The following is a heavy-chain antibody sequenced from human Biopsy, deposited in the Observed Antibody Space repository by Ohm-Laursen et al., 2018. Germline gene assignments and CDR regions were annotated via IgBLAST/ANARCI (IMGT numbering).Heavy chain of an antibody. CDR3: ARIPTLIVPAALVYRHRRHLQGLDV. D-gene: IGHD2-2*01. J-gene: IGHJ6*02. Sequence: TQTLTLTYTLSGFSVNTRGMSVTWIRQAPGKALEWLARIDWDDAKFYSESLKTRLAISKDTSENHVVLTLSDVDPVDTATYYCARIPTLIVPAALVYRHRRHLQGLDVWGQGTTVIVSS. V-gene: IGHV2-70*16. CDR1: GFSVNTRGMS. CDR2: IDWDDAK.